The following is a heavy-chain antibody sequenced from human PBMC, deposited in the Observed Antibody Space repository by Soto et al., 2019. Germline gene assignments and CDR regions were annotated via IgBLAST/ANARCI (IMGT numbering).Heavy chain of an antibody. CDR1: GFTFSGYW. CDR3: ARVGYDFWSGYPYYYMDV. V-gene: IGHV3-74*01. J-gene: IGHJ6*03. D-gene: IGHD3-3*01. CDR2: INSDGSST. Sequence: GGSQRLSCAAPGFTFSGYWMHWVRQAPGKGLVWVSRINSDGSSTSYADSVKGRFTISRDNAKNTLYLQMNSLRAEDTAVYYCARVGYDFWSGYPYYYMDVWGKGTTVTVSS.